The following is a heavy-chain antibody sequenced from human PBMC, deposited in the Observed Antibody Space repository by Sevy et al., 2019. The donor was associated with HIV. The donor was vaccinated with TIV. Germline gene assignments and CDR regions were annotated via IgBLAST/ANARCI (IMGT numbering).Heavy chain of an antibody. J-gene: IGHJ6*02. D-gene: IGHD3-22*01. Sequence: GGSLRLSCAASGFTVSDNYMAWVRLAPGKGLEWVSLIDSGGRANYADSVKGRFTISRDNVKNTLYLQIKALRAEDTGLYFCARDRYYDASGYYYYYYGMDVWGQGTTVTVSS. CDR2: IDSGGRA. V-gene: IGHV3-66*01. CDR1: GFTVSDNY. CDR3: ARDRYYDASGYYYYYYGMDV.